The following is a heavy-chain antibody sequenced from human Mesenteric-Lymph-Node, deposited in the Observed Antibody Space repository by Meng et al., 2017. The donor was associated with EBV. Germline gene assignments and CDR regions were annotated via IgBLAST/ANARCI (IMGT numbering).Heavy chain of an antibody. CDR3: ARVRSSGSGLIRNYFDY. D-gene: IGHD6-19*01. CDR1: GGSFNDYY. Sequence: HVQLQQCGAGILKPSETLSLSCAVYGGSFNDYYWIWIRQAPGKGLEWIGEINHIRSVYYNPSLKSRVTISVDTSNNQISLRLTSVTAADTAIYYCARVRSSGSGLIRNYFDYWGQGTLVTVSS. CDR2: INHIRSV. J-gene: IGHJ4*02. V-gene: IGHV4-34*02.